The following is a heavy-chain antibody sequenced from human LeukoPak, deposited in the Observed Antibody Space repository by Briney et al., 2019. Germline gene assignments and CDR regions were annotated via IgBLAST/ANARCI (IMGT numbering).Heavy chain of an antibody. D-gene: IGHD3-10*01. Sequence: PSETLSLTCTVSGDSISSGAYYWSWLPRPAGTGLEWIGRIYTSGSTNYNPSRKSRVTISVDTSKNQFSLQLISVTAADTAVYYGATNYGSGSYYLGPNWRDPWGQGTLVTVSS. CDR3: ATNYGSGSYYLGPNWRDP. CDR1: GDSISSGAYY. CDR2: IYTSGST. V-gene: IGHV4-61*02. J-gene: IGHJ5*02.